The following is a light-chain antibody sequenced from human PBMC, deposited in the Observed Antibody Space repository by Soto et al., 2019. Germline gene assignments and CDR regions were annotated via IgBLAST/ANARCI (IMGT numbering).Light chain of an antibody. CDR3: HQSYSNPPT. J-gene: IGKJ5*01. V-gene: IGKV1-39*01. Sequence: DIQMTQSPSSLSASVGDRVTITCRASQRVTTYLNWFQHKPGKAPQLLIYGASRLQSGVPSRFIASGSATDFALTITSLQPEDFAIYYCHQSYSNPPTFGQGTRLEIK. CDR1: QRVTTY. CDR2: GAS.